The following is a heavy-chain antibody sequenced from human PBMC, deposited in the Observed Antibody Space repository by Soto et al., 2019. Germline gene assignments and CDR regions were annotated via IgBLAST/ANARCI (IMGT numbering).Heavy chain of an antibody. V-gene: IGHV3-23*01. J-gene: IGHJ6*03. D-gene: IGHD3-9*01. Sequence: EVQLLESGGGLVQPGGSLRLSCAASGFTFSSYAMSWVRQAPGKGLEWVSAISGSGGSAYDADSVKGRFTISRDNSKNTLYLQMNSLRAEDTAVYYCAKLPGSNYYYYYMDVWGKGTTVTVSS. CDR3: AKLPGSNYYYYYMDV. CDR2: ISGSGGSA. CDR1: GFTFSSYA.